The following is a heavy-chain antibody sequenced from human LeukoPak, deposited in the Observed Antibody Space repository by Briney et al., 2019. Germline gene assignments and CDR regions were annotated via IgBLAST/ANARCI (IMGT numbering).Heavy chain of an antibody. CDR3: TRGSIAYYYMDV. D-gene: IGHD3-22*01. CDR1: GGSISSSSYY. CDR2: IYYSGST. Sequence: SETLSLTCTVSGGSISSSSYYWGWIRRPPGKGLEWIGSIYYSGSTNYNPSLKSRVTISVDTSKNQFSLKLSSVTAADTAVYYCTRGSIAYYYMDVWGKGTTVTISS. V-gene: IGHV4-39*07. J-gene: IGHJ6*03.